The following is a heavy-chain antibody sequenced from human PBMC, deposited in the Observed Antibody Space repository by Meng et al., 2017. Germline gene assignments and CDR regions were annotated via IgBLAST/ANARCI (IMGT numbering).Heavy chain of an antibody. J-gene: IGHJ2*01. Sequence: VRGGGSGGGLSQPGRALRLSCAASGFTFSGYGMHWVRQAPGKGLEWVAVIWYDGSNKYYADSVKGRFTISRDNSKNTLYLQMNSLRAEDTAVYYCARGLSTTYWYFDLWGRGTLVTVSS. CDR1: GFTFSGYG. D-gene: IGHD2/OR15-2a*01. CDR2: IWYDGSNK. CDR3: ARGLSTTYWYFDL. V-gene: IGHV3-33*01.